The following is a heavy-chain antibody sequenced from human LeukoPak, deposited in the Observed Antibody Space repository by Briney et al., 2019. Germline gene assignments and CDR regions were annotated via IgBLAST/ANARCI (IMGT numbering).Heavy chain of an antibody. CDR1: GASISSSTYY. J-gene: IGHJ4*02. CDR3: ARGRGNSFDY. D-gene: IGHD2-15*01. Sequence: SETLSLTCTVSGASISSSTYYWGWIRQPPGKGLEWIGSNTYYNPSLKSRVTISVDTSKNQFSLKVRSLTAADTAVYYCARGRGNSFDYWGQGTLVTVSS. CDR2: NT. V-gene: IGHV4-39*01.